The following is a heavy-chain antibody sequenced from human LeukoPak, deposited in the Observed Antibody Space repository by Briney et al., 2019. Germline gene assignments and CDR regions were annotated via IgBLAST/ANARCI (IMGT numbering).Heavy chain of an antibody. D-gene: IGHD5-18*01. Sequence: GGSLRLSCAASGFTFTTYWMHWVRQAPGKGLVWVSHINSDGSITSYADSVKGRFTISRDDAKNTLYLQMNSLRAEDTAVYYCARDAVDTANAVWGQGTTVTVSS. J-gene: IGHJ6*02. V-gene: IGHV3-74*01. CDR3: ARDAVDTANAV. CDR2: INSDGSIT. CDR1: GFTFTTYW.